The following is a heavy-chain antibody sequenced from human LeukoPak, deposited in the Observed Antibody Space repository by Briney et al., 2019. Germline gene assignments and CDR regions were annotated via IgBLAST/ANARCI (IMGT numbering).Heavy chain of an antibody. D-gene: IGHD3-22*01. CDR3: ARGSYYDSSGYYGGWYFDL. CDR2: IYTSEST. Sequence: PSETLSLTCTVSGGSISSYYWSWIRQPAGKGLEWIGRIYTSESTNYNPSLKSRVTMSVDTSKNQFSLKLSSVTAADTAVYYCARGSYYDSSGYYGGWYFDLWGRGTLVTVSS. V-gene: IGHV4-4*07. CDR1: GGSISSYY. J-gene: IGHJ2*01.